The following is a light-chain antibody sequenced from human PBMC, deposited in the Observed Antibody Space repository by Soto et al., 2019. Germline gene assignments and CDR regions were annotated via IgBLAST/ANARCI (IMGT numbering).Light chain of an antibody. CDR3: GTWDDRLDGDYV. CDR1: NSNIGRNT. J-gene: IGLJ1*01. V-gene: IGLV1-51*01. CDR2: DND. Sequence: QSVLTQPPSASGTPGQRVIISCSGSNSNIGRNTVCWFQHLPGTAPKLVVYDNDRRPSGIPGRFSGSKSGTSATLVITGLQTGDEADYYCGTWDDRLDGDYVFGTGTKLTVL.